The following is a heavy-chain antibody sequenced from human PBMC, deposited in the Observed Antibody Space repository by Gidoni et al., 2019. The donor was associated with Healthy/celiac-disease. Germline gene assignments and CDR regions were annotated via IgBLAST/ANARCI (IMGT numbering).Heavy chain of an antibody. Sequence: EVQLVESGGGLVQPGGSLRLSCAASGFTFSSYWMSWVRQAPGKGLEWVANIKQDGSEKYYVDSVKGRFTISRDNAKNSLYLQMNSLRAEDTAVYYCARDQRSITIFGVVIMEGMDVWGQGTTVTVSS. CDR2: IKQDGSEK. D-gene: IGHD3-3*01. J-gene: IGHJ6*02. CDR1: GFTFSSYW. V-gene: IGHV3-7*01. CDR3: ARDQRSITIFGVVIMEGMDV.